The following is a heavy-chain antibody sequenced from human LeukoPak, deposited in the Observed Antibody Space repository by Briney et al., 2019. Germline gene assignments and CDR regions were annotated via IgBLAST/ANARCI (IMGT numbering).Heavy chain of an antibody. J-gene: IGHJ4*02. CDR3: ARDHCSGGSCFDY. CDR2: IYYSGST. Sequence: SETLSLTCAVSGGSISSGGYCWSWIRQHPGKGLEWIGYIYYSGSTYYNPSLKSRVTISVDTSKNQFSLKLSSVTAADTAVYYCARDHCSGGSCFDYWGQGTLVTVSP. V-gene: IGHV4-31*11. CDR1: GGSISSGGYC. D-gene: IGHD2-15*01.